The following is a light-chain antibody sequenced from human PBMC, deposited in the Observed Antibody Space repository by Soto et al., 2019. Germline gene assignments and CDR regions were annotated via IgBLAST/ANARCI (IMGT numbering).Light chain of an antibody. J-gene: IGKJ4*01. Sequence: EIVMTQSPATLSVSPGERATLSCRASQSVSSNLAWYQQKPGQAPRLLIYGASKRATGIPGRFSGSGSGTDFTLTISSLEPEDFAVYYCQQRSNWPPALSCGGGTKVDIK. CDR3: QQRSNWPPALS. V-gene: IGKV3-11*01. CDR1: QSVSSN. CDR2: GAS.